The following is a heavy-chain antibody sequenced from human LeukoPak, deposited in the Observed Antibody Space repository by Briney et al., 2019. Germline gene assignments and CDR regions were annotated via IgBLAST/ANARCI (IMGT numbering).Heavy chain of an antibody. V-gene: IGHV4-30-4*08. J-gene: IGHJ3*02. D-gene: IGHD3-10*01. Sequence: YWIGWVRQMPGKGLEWIGYIYYSGSTYYNPSLKSRVTISVDTSKNQFSLKLSSVTAADTAVYYCARVSSGRGDAFDIWGQGTMVTVSS. CDR1: Y. CDR2: IYYSGST. CDR3: ARVSSGRGDAFDI.